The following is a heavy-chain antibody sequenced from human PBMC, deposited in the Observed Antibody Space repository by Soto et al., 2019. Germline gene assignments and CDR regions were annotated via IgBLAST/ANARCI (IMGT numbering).Heavy chain of an antibody. CDR1: GYSFTSYW. Sequence: GESLKISCKGSGYSFTSYWIGWVRQMPGKGLEWMGIIYPGDSDTRYSPSFQGRVTISADKSISTAYLQWSSLKASDTAMYYCARHPTSEYSSSWYFDYWGQGTLVTVSS. J-gene: IGHJ4*02. V-gene: IGHV5-51*01. D-gene: IGHD6-13*01. CDR3: ARHPTSEYSSSWYFDY. CDR2: IYPGDSDT.